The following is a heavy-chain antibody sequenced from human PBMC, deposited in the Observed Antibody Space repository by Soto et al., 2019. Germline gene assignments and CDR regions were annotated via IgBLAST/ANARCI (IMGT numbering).Heavy chain of an antibody. CDR1: GFTFSAFS. CDR3: VRDFGRYFRSGYMDG. V-gene: IGHV3-21*02. J-gene: IGHJ6*03. Sequence: EVRLVESGGGLVKPGGSLRLSCAASGFTFSAFSMNWVRQAPGKGLEWLSSINEDATYIYYGNSLRGRSTITRDNAKDSLYLQIDSLRAEDTALYYCVRDFGRYFRSGYMDGWGDGATVIVS. D-gene: IGHD3-9*01. CDR2: INEDATYI.